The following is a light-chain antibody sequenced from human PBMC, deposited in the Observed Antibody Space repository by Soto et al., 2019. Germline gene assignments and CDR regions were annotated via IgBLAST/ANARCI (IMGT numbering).Light chain of an antibody. V-gene: IGLV1-44*01. CDR1: SSNIGSNT. J-gene: IGLJ2*01. CDR3: AAWDDRLNGYVV. CDR2: SNN. Sequence: QSVLTQPPSASRTPGQRVTSSWSGSSSNIGSNTVNWYQQLPGTAPKLLIYSNNQRPSGVPDRFSGSKSGTSASLAISGLQSEDEADYYCAAWDDRLNGYVVFGGGTQLTVL.